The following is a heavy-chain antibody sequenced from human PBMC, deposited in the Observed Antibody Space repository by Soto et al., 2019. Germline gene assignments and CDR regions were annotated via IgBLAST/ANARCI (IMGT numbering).Heavy chain of an antibody. CDR2: ISAYNGNT. CDR3: ARDATYYDFWSGYYGTANWFDP. J-gene: IGHJ5*02. D-gene: IGHD3-3*01. V-gene: IGHV1-18*01. Sequence: ASVKVSCKASGYTFTSYGISWVRQAPGQGLEWMGWISAYNGNTNYAQKLQGRVTMTTDTSTSTAYMELRSLRSDDTAVYYCARDATYYDFWSGYYGTANWFDPWGQGTLVTVSS. CDR1: GYTFTSYG.